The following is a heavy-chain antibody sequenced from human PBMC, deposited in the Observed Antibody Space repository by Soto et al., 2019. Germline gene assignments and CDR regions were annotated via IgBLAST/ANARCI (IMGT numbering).Heavy chain of an antibody. Sequence: PSETLSLTCSVSDDSINSDKYYWGWIRQPPGKGLEWIGSIYYSGNAYYNPSLKSRVTISVDTSKNQFSLKLSSVTAADTAVYYCARHYPRTDWLLFYDYWGQGAQVTVSS. CDR2: IYYSGNA. J-gene: IGHJ4*02. CDR3: ARHYPRTDWLLFYDY. CDR1: DDSINSDKYY. D-gene: IGHD3-9*01. V-gene: IGHV4-39*01.